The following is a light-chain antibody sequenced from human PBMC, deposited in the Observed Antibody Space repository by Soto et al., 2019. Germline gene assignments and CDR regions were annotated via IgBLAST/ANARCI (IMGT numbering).Light chain of an antibody. V-gene: IGLV2-14*01. Sequence: QSVLTQPASVSGSPGQSITISRTGTSSDIGGYNYVSWYQQHPGKAPKLMIYEVSNRPSGVSNRFSGSKSGNAASLTISGLQAEDEADYYCSAFTSSTTLAFGGGTKLTVL. J-gene: IGLJ3*02. CDR1: SSDIGGYNY. CDR3: SAFTSSTTLA. CDR2: EVS.